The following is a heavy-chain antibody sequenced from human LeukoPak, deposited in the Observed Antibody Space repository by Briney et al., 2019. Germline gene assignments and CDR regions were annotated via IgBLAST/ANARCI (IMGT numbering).Heavy chain of an antibody. V-gene: IGHV4-59*01. CDR3: AREPRDGYNLFDY. CDR1: GGSISSYY. CDR2: IYYSGST. J-gene: IGHJ4*02. Sequence: SETLSLTCTVSGGSISSYYWSWIRHPPGKGLECVGYIYYSGSTNYNPSLKSRVTISVDTSKNQFSLKLSSVTAADTAVYYCAREPRDGYNLFDYWGQGTLVTVSS. D-gene: IGHD5-24*01.